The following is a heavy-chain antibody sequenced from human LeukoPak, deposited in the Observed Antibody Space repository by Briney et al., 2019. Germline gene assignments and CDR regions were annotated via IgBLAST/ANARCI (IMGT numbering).Heavy chain of an antibody. CDR2: INPNSGGT. Sequence: VRXAPXQGXXWMGWINPNSGGTNYAQKFQGRVTMTRDTSISTAYMELSRLRSDDTAVYYCASTGVVPAAPYYFDYWGQGTLVTVSS. CDR3: ASTGVVPAAPYYFDY. J-gene: IGHJ4*02. V-gene: IGHV1-2*02. D-gene: IGHD2-2*01.